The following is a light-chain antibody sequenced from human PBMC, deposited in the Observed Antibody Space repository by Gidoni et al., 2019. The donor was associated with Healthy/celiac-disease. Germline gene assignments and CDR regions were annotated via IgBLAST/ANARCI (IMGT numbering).Light chain of an antibody. CDR2: YDD. V-gene: IGLV1-36*01. CDR1: SSNIGNNA. Sequence: QSVLTQPPSVSEAPRQRVTISCSGSSSNIGNNAVNWYQQLPGKAPKLLIYYDDLLPSGVSDRFSGSKSGTSASLAISGLQSEDEADYYCAAWDDRLNASYVFGTGTKVTVL. CDR3: AAWDDRLNASYV. J-gene: IGLJ1*01.